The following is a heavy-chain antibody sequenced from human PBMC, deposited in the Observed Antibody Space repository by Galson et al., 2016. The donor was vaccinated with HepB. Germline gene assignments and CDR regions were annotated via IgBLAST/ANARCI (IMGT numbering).Heavy chain of an antibody. CDR2: ISGSGANT. D-gene: IGHD6-13*01. J-gene: IGHJ4*02. CDR1: GFTFSSYA. CDR3: ARYSDSWAPFDY. V-gene: IGHV3-23*01. Sequence: SLRLSCAASGFTFSSYAMTWVRQAPGKGLEWVSGISGSGANTYYANAVKGWFTISRDNSNNTLYLQVNSLRAEDTALYFCARYSDSWAPFDYWGQGSLVTVSS.